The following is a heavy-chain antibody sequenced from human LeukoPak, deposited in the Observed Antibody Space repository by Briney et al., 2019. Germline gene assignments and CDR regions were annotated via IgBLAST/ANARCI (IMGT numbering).Heavy chain of an antibody. V-gene: IGHV3-53*01. CDR1: GFTVSSNY. CDR2: IYSGGST. D-gene: IGHD6-19*01. CDR3: AKEQWLPYFDY. J-gene: IGHJ4*02. Sequence: HPWGSLRLSCAASGFTVSSNYMSWVRQAPGKGLEWVSVIYSGGSTYYADSVKGRFTISRDNSKNTLYLQMNSLRAEDTAVYYCAKEQWLPYFDYWGQGTLVTVSS.